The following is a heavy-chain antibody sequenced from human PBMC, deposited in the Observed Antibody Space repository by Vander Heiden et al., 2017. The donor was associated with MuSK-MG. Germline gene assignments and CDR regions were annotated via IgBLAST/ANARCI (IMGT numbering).Heavy chain of an antibody. V-gene: IGHV3-7*01. J-gene: IGHJ4*02. D-gene: IGHD1-26*01. CDR3: ARQSGSGTYRFFDY. Sequence: EVQLVESGGGLVQPGGSLRLSWAASGFTFSNYWINWVRLAPGGGLEWVANIKQDGSEKDYVDSVKGRFTISRDNAKNSLYLQMNSLRAEDTAVYFCARQSGSGTYRFFDYWGQGTLVTVSS. CDR1: GFTFSNYW. CDR2: IKQDGSEK.